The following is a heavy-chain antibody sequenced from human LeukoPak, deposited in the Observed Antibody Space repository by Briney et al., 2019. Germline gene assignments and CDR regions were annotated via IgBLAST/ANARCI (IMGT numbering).Heavy chain of an antibody. Sequence: SETLSLTCTVSASSISSGYFWGWIRQPPGEGLEWIGSIYHNGDTYYTPSLKSRVSISVDTSKNQFSLKLSSVTAADTAVYFCARGGGLRWLYYYMDVWGRGTTVTVSS. CDR2: IYHNGDT. CDR3: ARGGGLRWLYYYMDV. D-gene: IGHD3-16*01. V-gene: IGHV4-38-2*02. J-gene: IGHJ6*03. CDR1: ASSISSGYF.